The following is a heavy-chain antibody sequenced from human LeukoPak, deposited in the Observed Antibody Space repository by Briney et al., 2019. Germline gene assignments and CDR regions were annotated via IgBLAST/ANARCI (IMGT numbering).Heavy chain of an antibody. CDR3: ARDDAVVPAAMGSNWFDP. CDR1: GYTFTGYY. V-gene: IGHV1-2*02. Sequence: ASVKVSCKASGYTFTGYYMHWVRQAPGQGLEWMRWINPNSGGTNYAQKFQGRVTMTRDTSISTAYMELSRLRSDDTAVYYCARDDAVVPAAMGSNWFDPWGQGTLVTVSS. D-gene: IGHD2-2*01. J-gene: IGHJ5*02. CDR2: INPNSGGT.